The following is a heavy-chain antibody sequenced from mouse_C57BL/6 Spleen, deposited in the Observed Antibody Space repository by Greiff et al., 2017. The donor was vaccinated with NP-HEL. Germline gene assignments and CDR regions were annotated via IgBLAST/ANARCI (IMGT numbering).Heavy chain of an antibody. Sequence: VQLQESGAELVKPGASVKLSCKASGYTFTEYTIHWVKQRSGQGLEWIGWFYPGSGSIKYNEKFKDKATLTADKSSSTVDMELSRLTAEDSAVYFCARHEDGGLGVAWFAYWGQGTLVTVSA. CDR2: FYPGSGSI. V-gene: IGHV1-62-2*01. CDR3: ARHEDGGLGVAWFAY. J-gene: IGHJ3*01. CDR1: GYTFTEYT. D-gene: IGHD3-3*01.